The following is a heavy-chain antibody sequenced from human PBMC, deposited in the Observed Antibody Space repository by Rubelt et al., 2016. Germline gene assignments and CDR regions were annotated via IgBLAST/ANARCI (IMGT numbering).Heavy chain of an antibody. V-gene: IGHV4-59*01. D-gene: IGHD3-3*01. CDR3: AREVYYEFWRCYAFYYMDV. J-gene: IGHJ6*03. Sequence: QVQLQESGPGLVKPSGTLSLTCAVSGGSISSYYWSWIRQPPGKGLEWIGYIYYRGSTNDNPSLKSRVTIAVDTSKNQFSLKLSSVTAADTAVYYCAREVYYEFWRCYAFYYMDVWGKGTTVTVSS. CDR2: IYYRGST. CDR1: GGSISSYY.